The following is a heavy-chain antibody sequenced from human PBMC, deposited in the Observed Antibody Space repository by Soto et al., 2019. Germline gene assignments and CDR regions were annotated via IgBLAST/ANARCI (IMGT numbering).Heavy chain of an antibody. J-gene: IGHJ6*02. CDR2: TYFRSRWYS. CDR1: GDTVSSNSFA. V-gene: IGHV6-1*01. CDR3: ARSEEDSDYYYYGMDV. Sequence: SQTLSLTCVCSGDTVSSNSFAWNVVRQSPSRGLELLGRTYFRSRWYSDYAVSVRSRIDINADTSKNQVSLQLNSVTPEDTAVYYCARSEEDSDYYYYGMDVWGQGTTVTVSS. D-gene: IGHD2-15*01.